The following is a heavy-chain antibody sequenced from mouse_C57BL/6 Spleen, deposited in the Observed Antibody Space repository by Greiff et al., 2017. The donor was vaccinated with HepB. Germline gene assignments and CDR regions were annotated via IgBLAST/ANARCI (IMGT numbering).Heavy chain of an antibody. Sequence: VQLKESGAELVKPGASVKLSCTASGFNIKDYYMHWVKQRTEQGLEWIGRIDPEDGETKYAPKFQGKATITADTTSNTAYLQLSSLTSEDTAVYYCARAPSFYYDYDGYYAMDYWGQGTSVTVSS. J-gene: IGHJ4*01. CDR2: IDPEDGET. D-gene: IGHD2-4*01. CDR3: ARAPSFYYDYDGYYAMDY. V-gene: IGHV14-2*01. CDR1: GFNIKDYY.